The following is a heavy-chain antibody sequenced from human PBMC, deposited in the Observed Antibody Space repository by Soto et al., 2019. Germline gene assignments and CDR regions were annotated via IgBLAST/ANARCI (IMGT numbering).Heavy chain of an antibody. CDR3: AREVASPGAWYFDL. D-gene: IGHD6-13*01. Sequence: QVQLQESGPGLVKPSETLSLTCTVSGGSISGYYWNWIRQPPGKGLEWIGYFYYTGSTKYNPSLKSRLTISVDKSRNQFSLTLTSGTTADTAVYYCAREVASPGAWYFDLWGRGSLVAVSS. CDR2: FYYTGST. J-gene: IGHJ2*01. V-gene: IGHV4-59*01. CDR1: GGSISGYY.